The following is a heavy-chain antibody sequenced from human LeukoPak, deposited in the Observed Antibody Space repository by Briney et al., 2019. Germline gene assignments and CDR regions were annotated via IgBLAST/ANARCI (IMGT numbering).Heavy chain of an antibody. D-gene: IGHD6-19*01. Sequence: GGSLRLSCAASGFTVSSNYMSWVRQAPGKGLEWVSVIYSGGSTYYADSVKGRFTISRDNSKNTLYLQMNSLRAEDTAVYYCARSDSSGWLYNYYYGLDVWGQGTTVTVSS. CDR3: ARSDSSGWLYNYYYGLDV. V-gene: IGHV3-53*01. CDR2: IYSGGST. CDR1: GFTVSSNY. J-gene: IGHJ6*02.